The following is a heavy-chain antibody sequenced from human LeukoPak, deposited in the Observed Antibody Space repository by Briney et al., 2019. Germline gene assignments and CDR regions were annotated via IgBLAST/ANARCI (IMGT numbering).Heavy chain of an antibody. Sequence: GGSLRLSCVVSGFTFSNYAMSWVRQAPGKGLEWVSTISRSDGSTYYADSVKGRFTISRDNSKSTLYLQMNSLRAEDTAVYYCAKPIAAAGTFWGQGTLVTVSS. V-gene: IGHV3-23*01. D-gene: IGHD6-13*01. CDR1: GFTFSNYA. CDR3: AKPIAAAGTF. J-gene: IGHJ4*02. CDR2: ISRSDGST.